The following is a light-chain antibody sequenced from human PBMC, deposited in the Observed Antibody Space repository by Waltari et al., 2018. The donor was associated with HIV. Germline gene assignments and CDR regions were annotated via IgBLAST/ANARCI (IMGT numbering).Light chain of an antibody. CDR2: GAS. Sequence: DIQMTQSPSSLSASVGDRVTITCRASQGISNYLAWFQQKPGKAPKSLIYGASNLQGGVPSKFGGSGSGTDFTLTISSLQPEDSATYYCQQYHNYPWTFGQGTKVEIK. CDR3: QQYHNYPWT. V-gene: IGKV1-16*02. J-gene: IGKJ1*01. CDR1: QGISNY.